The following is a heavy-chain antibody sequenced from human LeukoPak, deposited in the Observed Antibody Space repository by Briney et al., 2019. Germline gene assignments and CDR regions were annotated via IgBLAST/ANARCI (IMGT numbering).Heavy chain of an antibody. D-gene: IGHD3-10*01. Sequence: SETLSLTCAVYGGSFSGYYWSWIRQPPGKGLEWIGEINHSGSTNYNPSLKSRVTISVDTSKNQFSLKLSSVTAADTAVYYCARGRPLGLPWFGELLYYSPWGQGTLVTVSS. CDR3: ARGRPLGLPWFGELLYYSP. J-gene: IGHJ5*02. CDR1: GGSFSGYY. V-gene: IGHV4-34*01. CDR2: INHSGST.